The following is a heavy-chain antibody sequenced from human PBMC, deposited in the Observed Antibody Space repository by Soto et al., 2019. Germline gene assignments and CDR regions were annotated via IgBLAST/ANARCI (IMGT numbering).Heavy chain of an antibody. CDR1: EFTFSGYA. CDR2: ISTNAAGT. D-gene: IGHD3-10*01. Sequence: EVQLLESGGGLVQPGGSLRLSCAASEFTFSGYAMSWVRQAPGKGLEWVSSISTNAAGTYYADSVKGRFTISRDNSKNTLYLQMNSLRAEDTAVYYCAKSQGSGTYYKGPFDYWGQGTLVSVSS. CDR3: AKSQGSGTYYKGPFDY. J-gene: IGHJ4*02. V-gene: IGHV3-23*01.